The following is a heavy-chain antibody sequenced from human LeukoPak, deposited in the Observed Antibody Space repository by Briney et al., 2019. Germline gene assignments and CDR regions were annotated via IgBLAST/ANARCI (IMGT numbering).Heavy chain of an antibody. Sequence: GGSLRLSCAASGFAFSNYAMSWVGQAPGKGLEWVSSLSGGGDSRYYADSVVGRFTISRDNSKNTLYLQMNSLRAEDTAVYYCAKAVRSMVTGGGYFDSWGQGTLVTVSS. CDR2: LSGGGDSR. J-gene: IGHJ4*02. D-gene: IGHD3-10*01. CDR3: AKAVRSMVTGGGYFDS. CDR1: GFAFSNYA. V-gene: IGHV3-23*01.